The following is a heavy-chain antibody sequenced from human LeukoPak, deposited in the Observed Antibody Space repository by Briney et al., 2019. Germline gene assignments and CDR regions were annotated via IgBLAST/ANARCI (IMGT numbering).Heavy chain of an antibody. Sequence: PWASVKVSCKTSGYTFTGYYMHWVRQAPGHGLEWMGWINPNSGGTNYAQRFQGRVTMTRDTSISTAYMELSRLRSDDTAVYYCARERGYCSSSSCYTSDAFDIWGQGTMVTVSS. J-gene: IGHJ3*02. CDR2: INPNSGGT. CDR1: GYTFTGYY. D-gene: IGHD2-2*02. V-gene: IGHV1-2*02. CDR3: ARERGYCSSSSCYTSDAFDI.